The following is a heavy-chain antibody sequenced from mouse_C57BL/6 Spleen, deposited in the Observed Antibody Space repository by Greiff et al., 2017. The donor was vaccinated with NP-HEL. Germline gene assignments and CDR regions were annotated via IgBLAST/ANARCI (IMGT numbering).Heavy chain of an antibody. CDR1: GYSITSGYY. J-gene: IGHJ4*01. Sequence: DVQLVESGPGLVKPSQSLSLTCSVTGYSITSGYYWNWIRQFPGNKLEWMGYISYDGSNNYNPSLNNRISITRDTSKNQFFLKLNSVTTEDTATYYCAKRFDGLYAMDYWGQGTSVTVSS. CDR2: ISYDGSN. V-gene: IGHV3-6*01. D-gene: IGHD2-3*01. CDR3: AKRFDGLYAMDY.